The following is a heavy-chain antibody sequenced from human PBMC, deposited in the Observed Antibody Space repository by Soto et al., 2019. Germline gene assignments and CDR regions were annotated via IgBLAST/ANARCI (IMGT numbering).Heavy chain of an antibody. CDR2: IYDTGTT. CDR3: VRDGTKTLRDWFDP. J-gene: IGHJ5*02. D-gene: IGHD1-1*01. CDR1: GASISGFY. V-gene: IGHV4-4*07. Sequence: NPSETLSLTCTVSGASISGFYWSWIRKSAGKGLEWIGRIYDTGTTDYNPSLKSRVMMSVDTSKTQFSLKLRSVTAADTAVYYFVRDGTKTLRDWFDPWGQGISVTVSS.